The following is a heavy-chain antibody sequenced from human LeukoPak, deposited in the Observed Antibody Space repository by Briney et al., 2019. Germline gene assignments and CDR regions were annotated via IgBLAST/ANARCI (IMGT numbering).Heavy chain of an antibody. CDR1: GFTFSYYS. V-gene: IGHV3-48*04. CDR3: ARGSGWSDYFDY. Sequence: GGSLRLSCAASGFTFSYYSMNWVRQAPGKGLEWISYISSSNSTIYYADSVKGRFTISRDNAKNSLYLQMNSLRAEDTAVYYCARGSGWSDYFDYWGQGTLVTVSS. CDR2: ISSSNSTI. D-gene: IGHD6-19*01. J-gene: IGHJ4*02.